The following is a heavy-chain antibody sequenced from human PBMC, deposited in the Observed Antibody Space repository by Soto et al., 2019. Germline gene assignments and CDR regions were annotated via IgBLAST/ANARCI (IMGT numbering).Heavy chain of an antibody. D-gene: IGHD3-16*01. J-gene: IGHJ4*02. V-gene: IGHV1-2*02. CDR3: ARDNYGPLDY. Sequence: QVQLVQSGAEVKKPGASVKVSCRPSGYTFTAYYIHWVRQAPGQGLEWMGWVDPNSGGTRDAQNFQSRVTMTRDTSTSTVYMELNWLRSDDTALYYGARDNYGPLDYWGQGTLVTVSS. CDR2: VDPNSGGT. CDR1: GYTFTAYY.